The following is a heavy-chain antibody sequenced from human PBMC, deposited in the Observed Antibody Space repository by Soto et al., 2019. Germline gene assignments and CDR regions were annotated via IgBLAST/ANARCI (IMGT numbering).Heavy chain of an antibody. J-gene: IGHJ4*02. CDR1: GFTYITYA. CDR2: IDGSGDIT. Sequence: PGGSLRLSCAASGFTYITYAMSWVRQAPGKGLEWVSDIDGSGDITYYADSVKGRFTISRDNSNNTLYLQMSSLRADDTAAYYCAGRNTVAGHFEYWGQGTLVTVSS. D-gene: IGHD4-4*01. V-gene: IGHV3-23*01. CDR3: AGRNTVAGHFEY.